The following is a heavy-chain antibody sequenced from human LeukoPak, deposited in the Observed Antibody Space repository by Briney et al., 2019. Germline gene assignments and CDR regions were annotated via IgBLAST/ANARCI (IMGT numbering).Heavy chain of an antibody. CDR1: DGSISSSSHF. J-gene: IGHJ4*02. Sequence: SETLSLTCTVSDGSISSSSHFWGWIRQPPGKGLEWIGSIFYAGHTFYNPSLKSRVTISVDTSKNQFSLNLSSVTAADTAVYYCARDRTAVAGTAHWGQGTLVTVSS. CDR2: IFYAGHT. V-gene: IGHV4-39*07. CDR3: ARDRTAVAGTAH. D-gene: IGHD6-19*01.